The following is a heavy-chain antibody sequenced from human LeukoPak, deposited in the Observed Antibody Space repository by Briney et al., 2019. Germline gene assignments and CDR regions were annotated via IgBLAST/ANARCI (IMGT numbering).Heavy chain of an antibody. J-gene: IGHJ4*02. D-gene: IGHD6-6*01. CDR1: GFTFSNAW. Sequence: PGGSLRLSCAASGFTFSNAWMSWVRQAPGKGLEWVGRIKSKTDGGTTDYAAPVKGRFTISRDDSKNTLYLQMNILKTEDTTVSYCTTLATDSGSSLLNFNYGGQGTRVTVPS. CDR2: IKSKTDGGTT. CDR3: TTLATDSGSSLLNFNY. V-gene: IGHV3-15*01.